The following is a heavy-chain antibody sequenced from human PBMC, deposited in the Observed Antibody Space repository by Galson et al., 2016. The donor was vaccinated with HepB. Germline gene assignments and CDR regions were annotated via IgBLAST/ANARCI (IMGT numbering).Heavy chain of an antibody. Sequence: ETLSLTCTVSGGSVSSGSYYWSWIRQPPGKGLEWIGYIYYTGSTNYNPSLKSRVTISVDTSKHQFSLKLSSVTAADTAVYYCARDVVVVNAFDIWGQGTMVTVSS. D-gene: IGHD2-21*01. J-gene: IGHJ3*02. CDR3: ARDVVVVNAFDI. V-gene: IGHV4-61*01. CDR1: GGSVSSGSYY. CDR2: IYYTGST.